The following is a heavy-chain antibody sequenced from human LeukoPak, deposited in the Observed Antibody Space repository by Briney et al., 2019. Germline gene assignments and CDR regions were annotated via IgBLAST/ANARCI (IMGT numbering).Heavy chain of an antibody. V-gene: IGHV1-8*01. J-gene: IGHJ6*02. CDR1: GYTFTSYD. D-gene: IGHD3-10*01. CDR3: ARVESGSLLFYGMNV. CDR2: MNFNSGNT. Sequence: EASVKVSCKASGYTFTSYDITWVRQATGQGLEWMGWMNFNSGNTGYAQKFQGRVTMTRDTSISTAYMELSSLRSEDTAVYYCARVESGSLLFYGMNVWGQGTTVTVSS.